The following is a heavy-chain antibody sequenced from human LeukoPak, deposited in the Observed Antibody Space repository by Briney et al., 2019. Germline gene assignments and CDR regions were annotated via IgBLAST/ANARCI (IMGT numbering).Heavy chain of an antibody. Sequence: VASVKVSCKASGYTFTSYGISWVRQAPGQGLEWMGWISAYNGNTNYAQKLQGRVTMTTDTSTSTAYMELRSLRSDDTAVYYCAKELLIVVVPAATSGGRYYYYYGMDVWGQGTTVTVSS. CDR2: ISAYNGNT. J-gene: IGHJ6*02. V-gene: IGHV1-18*01. CDR3: AKELLIVVVPAATSGGRYYYYYGMDV. D-gene: IGHD2-2*01. CDR1: GYTFTSYG.